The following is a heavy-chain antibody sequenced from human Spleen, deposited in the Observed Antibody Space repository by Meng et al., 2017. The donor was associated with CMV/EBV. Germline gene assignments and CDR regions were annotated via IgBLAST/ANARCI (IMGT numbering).Heavy chain of an antibody. D-gene: IGHD2/OR15-2a*01. V-gene: IGHV4-61*01. Sequence: GSLRLSCTVSGGSVNSGSYFWSWIRQPPGKGLEWIGYIYYNGSTNYNPSLKSRVTISVDTSKNQFSLKLSSVTAADTAVYYCAREENSNGMDVWGQGTTVTVSS. J-gene: IGHJ6*02. CDR2: IYYNGST. CDR3: AREENSNGMDV. CDR1: GGSVNSGSYF.